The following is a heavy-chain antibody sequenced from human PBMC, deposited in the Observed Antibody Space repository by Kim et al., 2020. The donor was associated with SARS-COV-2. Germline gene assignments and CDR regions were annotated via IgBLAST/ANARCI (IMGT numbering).Heavy chain of an antibody. CDR3: VSGRTY. Sequence: GGSLRLSCAASGFTVSSSYMSWVRQAPKRGLEWVSVLYTGGGTFHIDSVKGRCTSSGDTPNNTVYLQRTNLGVEDTAMYYCVSGRTYWGQGTLVTVSS. J-gene: IGHJ1*01. V-gene: IGHV3-66*01. CDR1: GFTVSSSY. D-gene: IGHD2-2*01. CDR2: LYTGGGT.